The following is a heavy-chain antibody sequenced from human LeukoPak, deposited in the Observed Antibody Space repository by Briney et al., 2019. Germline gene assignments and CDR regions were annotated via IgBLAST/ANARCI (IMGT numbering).Heavy chain of an antibody. D-gene: IGHD3-10*01. CDR1: GFTFSSYA. Sequence: GRSLRLSCAASGFTFSSYAMHWVRQAPGKGLEWVAVISYDGSNKYYADSVKGRFTISRDNSKNTLYLQMNSLRAEDTAVYYCASGGWFGEFSAHYFDYWGQGTLVTVSS. J-gene: IGHJ4*02. V-gene: IGHV3-30-3*01. CDR2: ISYDGSNK. CDR3: ASGGWFGEFSAHYFDY.